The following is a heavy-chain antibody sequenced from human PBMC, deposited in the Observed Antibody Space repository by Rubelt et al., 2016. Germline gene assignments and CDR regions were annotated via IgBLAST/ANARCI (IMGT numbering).Heavy chain of an antibody. V-gene: IGHV4-39*07. CDR3: AREEYSSSWYEEGDY. CDR1: GGSISSSSYY. D-gene: IGHD6-13*01. CDR2: IYYSGTT. J-gene: IGHJ4*02. Sequence: QLQLQESGPGLVKPSETLSLTCTVSGGSISSSSYYWGWIRQPPGKGLEWIGSIYYSGTTYYNPSLKSCVTISVATSKNQFSLKLSSVTAADTAVYYCAREEYSSSWYEEGDYWGQGTLVTVSS.